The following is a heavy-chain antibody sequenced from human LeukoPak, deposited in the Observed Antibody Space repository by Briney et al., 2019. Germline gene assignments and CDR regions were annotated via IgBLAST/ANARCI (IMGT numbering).Heavy chain of an antibody. CDR2: IYYSGTT. V-gene: IGHV4-59*01. J-gene: IGHJ6*02. CDR3: ARGQHLKNYGMDV. Sequence: SETLSLTCTVSGGSISNYYWSWIRQPPGKGLEWIGYIYYSGTTNYNPSLKSRVTISVDTSKNQFSLKLSSVTAADTAVYYCARGQHLKNYGMDVWGQGTTVTVSS. CDR1: GGSISNYY. D-gene: IGHD6-13*01.